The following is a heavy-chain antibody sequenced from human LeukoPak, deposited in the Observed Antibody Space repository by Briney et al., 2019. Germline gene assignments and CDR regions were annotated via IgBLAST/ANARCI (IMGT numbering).Heavy chain of an antibody. D-gene: IGHD3-3*01. CDR3: ARQNLYYDFWSGYSRDYYYMDV. J-gene: IGHJ6*03. Sequence: GGSLRLSCEASGFIFIHFWMSWVRQAPGKGLEWVASIRQDGSERYYVDSVKGRFNISRDNAKNSLYLQVNSLRVEDTAIHYCARQNLYYDFWSGYSRDYYYMDVWGKGTTVTVSS. CDR1: GFIFIHFW. V-gene: IGHV3-7*01. CDR2: IRQDGSER.